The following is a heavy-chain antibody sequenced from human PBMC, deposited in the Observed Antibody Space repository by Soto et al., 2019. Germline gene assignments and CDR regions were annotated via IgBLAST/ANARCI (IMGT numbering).Heavy chain of an antibody. D-gene: IGHD3-3*01. CDR2: INAGNGNT. V-gene: IGHV1-3*01. CDR3: ARAITIFGVVISLYYYYGMDV. J-gene: IGHJ6*02. CDR1: GYTFTSYA. Sequence: ASVKVSCKASGYTFTSYAMHWVRQAPGQRLEWMGWINAGNGNTGYAQKFQGRVTMTRSTSISTAYMELSSLRSEDTAVYYCARAITIFGVVISLYYYYGMDVWGQGTTVTVSS.